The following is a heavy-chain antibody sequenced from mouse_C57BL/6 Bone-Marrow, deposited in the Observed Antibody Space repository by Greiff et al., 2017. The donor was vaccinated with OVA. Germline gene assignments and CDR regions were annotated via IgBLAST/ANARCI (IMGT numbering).Heavy chain of an antibody. CDR2: INPYNGGT. CDR1: GYTFTDYY. J-gene: IGHJ3*01. D-gene: IGHD1-1*01. Sequence: EVQLQQSGPVLVKPGASVKMSCKASGYTFTDYYMNWVKQSHGKSLEWIGVINPYNGGTSYNQKFKGKATLTVDKSSSTAYMELNSLTSEDSAVYYCARPPYYYGSVWFAYWGQGTLVTVSA. CDR3: ARPPYYYGSVWFAY. V-gene: IGHV1-19*01.